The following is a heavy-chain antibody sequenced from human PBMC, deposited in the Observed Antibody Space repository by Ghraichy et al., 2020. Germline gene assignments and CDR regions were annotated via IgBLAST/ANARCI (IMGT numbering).Heavy chain of an antibody. V-gene: IGHV1-18*04. CDR2: ISGYSGNT. CDR1: GYTFTSYG. J-gene: IGHJ4*02. Sequence: ASVKVSCKASGYTFTSYGIRWVRQAPGQGLEWMGWISGYSGNTNYAQILQGRVTMTTDTSTRTAYMKLRSLRSDDTAVYYCARDDTLGFFDYWGQGTLVTVSS. D-gene: IGHD2-2*02. CDR3: ARDDTLGFFDY.